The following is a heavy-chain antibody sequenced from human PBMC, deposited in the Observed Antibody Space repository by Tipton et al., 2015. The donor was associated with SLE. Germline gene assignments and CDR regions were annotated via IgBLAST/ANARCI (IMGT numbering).Heavy chain of an antibody. J-gene: IGHJ4*02. CDR2: ISWNSGSI. D-gene: IGHD1-26*01. CDR1: GFTFDDYA. Sequence: SLRLSCAASGFTFDDYAMHWVRQAPGKGLEWVSGISWNSGSIGYADSVKGRFTISRDNSKNTLYLQMNSLRAEDTAVYYCAKGNSGSYYWGQGTLVTVSS. CDR3: AKGNSGSYY. V-gene: IGHV3-9*01.